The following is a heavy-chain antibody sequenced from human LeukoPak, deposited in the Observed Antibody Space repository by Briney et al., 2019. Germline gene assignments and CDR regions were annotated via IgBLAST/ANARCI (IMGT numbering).Heavy chain of an antibody. V-gene: IGHV4-34*01. CDR3: ARGCCSSTSCYPFDY. CDR1: GGSFSGYY. D-gene: IGHD2-2*01. Sequence: SETLSLTCAVYGGSFSGYYRSWIRQPPGKGLEWIGEINHSGSTNYNPSLKSRVTISVDTSKNQFSLKLSSVTAADTAVYYCARGCCSSTSCYPFDYWGQGTLVTVSS. J-gene: IGHJ4*02. CDR2: INHSGST.